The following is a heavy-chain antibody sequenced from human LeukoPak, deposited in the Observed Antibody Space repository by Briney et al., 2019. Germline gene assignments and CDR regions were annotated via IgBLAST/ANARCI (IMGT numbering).Heavy chain of an antibody. J-gene: IGHJ4*02. Sequence: SVKVSCKASGGTFSSYAISWLRQAPGQGLEWMGGIIPIFGTANYAQKFQGRVTITADESTSTAYMELRSLRSDDTAVYYCARDRGYYYDSSGLDYWGQGTLVTVSS. CDR1: GGTFSSYA. V-gene: IGHV1-69*01. CDR2: IIPIFGTA. D-gene: IGHD3-22*01. CDR3: ARDRGYYYDSSGLDY.